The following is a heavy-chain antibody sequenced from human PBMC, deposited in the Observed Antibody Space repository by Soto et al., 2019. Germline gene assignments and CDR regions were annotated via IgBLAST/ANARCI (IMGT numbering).Heavy chain of an antibody. CDR1: GYTFSSYG. J-gene: IGHJ4*02. CDR3: ARSGAYCTSITCLFDSF. CDR2: IRAYNGDT. Sequence: GYTFSSYGYAWVRQAPGQGLEWMGWIRAYNGDTHYAQTYRDRATLTTDTSTTSAYMELKNLGSDDTAVYYCARSGAYCTSITCLFDSFWRLRTLATASS. V-gene: IGHV1-18*01. D-gene: IGHD2-8*01.